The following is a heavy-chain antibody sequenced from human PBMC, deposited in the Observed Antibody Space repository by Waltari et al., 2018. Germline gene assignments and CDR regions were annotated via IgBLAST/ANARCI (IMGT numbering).Heavy chain of an antibody. J-gene: IGHJ4*02. CDR2: INHSGST. V-gene: IGHV4-34*01. D-gene: IGHD1-26*01. CDR1: GGSFSGYY. CDR3: ARGWELLYFDY. Sequence: QVQLQQWGAGLLKPSETLSLTCAVYGGSFSGYYWSWIRQPPGKGLEWIGEINHSGSTNHNPSLKSRVTISVDTSKNQFSLKLSSVTAADTAVYYCARGWELLYFDYWGQGTLVTVSS.